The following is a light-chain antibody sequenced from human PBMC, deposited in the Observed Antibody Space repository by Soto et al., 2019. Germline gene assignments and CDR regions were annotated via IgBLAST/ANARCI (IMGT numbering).Light chain of an antibody. V-gene: IGKV3-15*01. CDR3: QQYNKWPQT. J-gene: IGKJ1*01. Sequence: EIVMTQSPATLSVSPGERATLSCRASQSVSINLAWYQQKPGQAPRLLIYGASTRATGIPARFSGSGSGTEFTLTISSLQSEDFAIYYCQQYNKWPQTFGQGTKEEIK. CDR2: GAS. CDR1: QSVSIN.